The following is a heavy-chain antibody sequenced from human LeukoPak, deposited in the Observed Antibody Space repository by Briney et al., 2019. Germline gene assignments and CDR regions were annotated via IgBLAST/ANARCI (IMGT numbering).Heavy chain of an antibody. J-gene: IGHJ4*02. Sequence: SETLSLTCTVSGGSISSYYWSWIRQPPGKGLEWIGEINHSGSTNYNPSLKSRVTISVDTSKNQFSLKLSSVTAADTAVYYCARGLKGRWLQFPFDYWGQGTLVTVSS. CDR2: INHSGST. CDR3: ARGLKGRWLQFPFDY. D-gene: IGHD5-24*01. V-gene: IGHV4-34*01. CDR1: GGSISSYY.